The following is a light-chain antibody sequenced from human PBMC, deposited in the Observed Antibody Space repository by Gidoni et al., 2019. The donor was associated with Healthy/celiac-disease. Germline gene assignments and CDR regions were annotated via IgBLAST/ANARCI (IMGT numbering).Light chain of an antibody. CDR1: SSNIGSNT. J-gene: IGLJ3*02. V-gene: IGLV1-44*01. CDR2: SNS. CDR3: APWDDSLNGWV. Sequence: QSVLTQPPSASGTPGQRVTISCSGSSSNIGSNTVTWYQHLPGTAPKLLIYSNSQRPSGVPDRFSGSKSGTSASLAISGLQSEDEADYYCAPWDDSLNGWVFGGGTKLTVL.